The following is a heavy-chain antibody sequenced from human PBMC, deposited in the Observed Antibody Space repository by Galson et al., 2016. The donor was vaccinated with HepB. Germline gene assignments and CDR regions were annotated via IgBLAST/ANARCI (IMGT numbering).Heavy chain of an antibody. CDR2: IDWDDDT. J-gene: IGHJ3*02. V-gene: IGHV2-70*04. CDR1: GFSLSTSRMG. D-gene: IGHD3-9*01. CDR3: AQSYDTDWYYAFEI. Sequence: PALVKPTQTLTLTCTFSGFSLSTSRMGVGWIRQSPGKPLEWLARIDWDDDTFYRTSLKTRLAIFKDTSKNQVFLIMTNMDPEDTANYYCAQSYDTDWYYAFEIWGQGTMVTVSS.